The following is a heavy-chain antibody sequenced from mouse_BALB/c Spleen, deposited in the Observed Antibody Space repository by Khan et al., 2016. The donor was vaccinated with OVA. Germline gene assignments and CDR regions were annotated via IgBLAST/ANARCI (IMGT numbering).Heavy chain of an antibody. D-gene: IGHD1-1*01. V-gene: IGHV2-2*02. J-gene: IGHJ4*01. CDR1: GFSLTSYG. Sequence: VQLVESGPGLVQPSQSLSITCTVSGFSLTSYGVHWVRQSPGKGLEWLGVIWSGGSTDYNAAFISRLSISKDNSKSQVFFKMNSLQANDTAIYYCARNFYYNGSRNAMDYWGQGTSVTVSS. CDR3: ARNFYYNGSRNAMDY. CDR2: IWSGGST.